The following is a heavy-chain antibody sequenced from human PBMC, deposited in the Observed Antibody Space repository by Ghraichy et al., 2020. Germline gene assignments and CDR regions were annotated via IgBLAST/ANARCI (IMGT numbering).Heavy chain of an antibody. CDR2: ISSSSSYI. J-gene: IGHJ6*02. D-gene: IGHD3-10*01. V-gene: IGHV3-21*01. CDR3: AGSGHYYYYGMDV. Sequence: GGSLRLSCAASGFTFSSYSMNWVRQAPGKGLEWVSSISSSSSYIYYADSVKGRFTISRDNAKNSLYLQMNSLRAEDMAVYYCAGSGHYYYYGMDVWGQGTTVTGSS. CDR1: GFTFSSYS.